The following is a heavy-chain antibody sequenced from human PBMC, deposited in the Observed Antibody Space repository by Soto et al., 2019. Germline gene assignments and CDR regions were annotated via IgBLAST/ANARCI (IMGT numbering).Heavy chain of an antibody. D-gene: IGHD4-4*01. J-gene: IGHJ5*02. CDR3: AKGTVTTFWFDP. V-gene: IGHV4-4*02. CDR2: IYHSGST. CDR1: SGSISSSNW. Sequence: QVQLQESGPGLVKPSGTLSLTCAVSSGSISSSNWWSWVRQPPGKGLEWIGEIYHSGSTNYKPSLMILVTISVDKSKNHISLKLSSVTAADTAVYSCAKGTVTTFWFDPWCQGTLVTLSS.